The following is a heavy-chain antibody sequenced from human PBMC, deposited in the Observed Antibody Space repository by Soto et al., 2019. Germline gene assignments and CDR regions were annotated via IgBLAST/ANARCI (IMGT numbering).Heavy chain of an antibody. Sequence: PSDTLSLTCAVSGVSISSGGYSWSWIRQPPGKGLEWIGYIYHSGSTYYNPALKSRVTISVDRSKNQFSLKLSSVTAADTADYYGARGGDIVVVVARRGVYYFDYWGQGTLVTVSS. CDR2: IYHSGST. CDR1: GVSISSGGYS. CDR3: ARGGDIVVVVARRGVYYFDY. J-gene: IGHJ4*02. V-gene: IGHV4-30-2*01. D-gene: IGHD2-15*01.